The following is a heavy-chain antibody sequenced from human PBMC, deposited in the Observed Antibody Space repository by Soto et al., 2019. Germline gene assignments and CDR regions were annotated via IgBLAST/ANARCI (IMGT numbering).Heavy chain of an antibody. V-gene: IGHV1-18*01. Sequence: ASVKVSCKAYYYTLINHGISWVRQAPGQGLEWMGWISAYNGNTNYAQKLQDRVTMTTDASTSTAYMELRSLRSDDTAVYYCARDDITTPGAQGFDPWGQGTLVTVSS. CDR2: ISAYNGNT. J-gene: IGHJ5*02. D-gene: IGHD2-8*02. CDR1: YYTLINHG. CDR3: ARDDITTPGAQGFDP.